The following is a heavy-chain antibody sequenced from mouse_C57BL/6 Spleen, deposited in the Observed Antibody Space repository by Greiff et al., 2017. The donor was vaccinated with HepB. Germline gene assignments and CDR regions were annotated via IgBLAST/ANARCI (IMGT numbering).Heavy chain of an antibody. CDR2: ISYDGSN. Sequence: DVKLQESGPGLVKPSQSLSLTCSVTGYSITSGYYWNWIRQFPGNKLEWMGYISYDGSNNYNPSLKNRISITRDTSKNQFFLKLNSVTTEDTATYYCARVLLIYYDYDWYFDVWGTGTTVTVSS. CDR1: GYSITSGYY. J-gene: IGHJ1*03. D-gene: IGHD2-4*01. CDR3: ARVLLIYYDYDWYFDV. V-gene: IGHV3-6*01.